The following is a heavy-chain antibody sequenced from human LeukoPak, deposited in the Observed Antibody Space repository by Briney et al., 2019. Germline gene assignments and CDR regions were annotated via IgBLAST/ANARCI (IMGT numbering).Heavy chain of an antibody. CDR1: GFTFGVYA. CDR2: IVGSGDST. V-gene: IGHV3-23*01. J-gene: IGHJ5*02. Sequence: GGSLRLSCAASGFTFGVYAMSWVRQAPGKGLEWISTIVGSGDSTWYADSVKGRFTISRDNAKDSLYLQMNSLTAEDTAMHYCVRAYHPGGWFDPWGQGTLVTVSS. CDR3: VRAYHPGGWFDP. D-gene: IGHD2-21*01.